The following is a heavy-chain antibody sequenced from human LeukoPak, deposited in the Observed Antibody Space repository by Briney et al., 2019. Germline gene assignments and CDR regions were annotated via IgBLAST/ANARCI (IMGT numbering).Heavy chain of an antibody. D-gene: IGHD3-3*01. CDR3: ARGYYDFWSGYFYWYFDL. CDR1: GGSFSGYY. J-gene: IGHJ2*01. Sequence: NPSETLSLTCAVYGGSFSGYYWSWIRQPPGKGLEWIGEINHSGSTNYNPSLKSRVTISVDTSKNQFSLKLSSVTAADTAVYYCARGYYDFWSGYFYWYFDLWGRGTLVTVSS. V-gene: IGHV4-34*01. CDR2: INHSGST.